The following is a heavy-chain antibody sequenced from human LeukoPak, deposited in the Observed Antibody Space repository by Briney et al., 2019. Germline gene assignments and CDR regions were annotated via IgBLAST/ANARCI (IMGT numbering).Heavy chain of an antibody. CDR3: ARVQYGSGSYKPPYYYGMDV. Sequence: SETLSLTCTVSGGAISRYYWSWIRQPPGKGLEWIGYIYYSGSTNYDPSLKSRVTISVDTSKNQFSLKLSSVTAADTAVYYCARVQYGSGSYKPPYYYGMDVWGQGTTVTVSS. CDR1: GGAISRYY. V-gene: IGHV4-59*01. D-gene: IGHD3-10*01. CDR2: IYYSGST. J-gene: IGHJ6*02.